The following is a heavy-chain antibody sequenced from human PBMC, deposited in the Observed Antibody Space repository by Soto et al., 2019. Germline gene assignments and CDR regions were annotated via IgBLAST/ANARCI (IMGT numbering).Heavy chain of an antibody. J-gene: IGHJ5*02. Sequence: QVQLVQSGAEVKKPGASVKVSCKASGYTFAGYYMHWVRQAPGQGLEWMGWINTNSGDTQYAKKFQGRVTMTSDTSISTAYMELRSLRVDDTAVYYCARDHQELILYNWFDPWGQGTRVTVSS. D-gene: IGHD1-7*01. CDR1: GYTFAGYY. CDR2: INTNSGDT. CDR3: ARDHQELILYNWFDP. V-gene: IGHV1-2*02.